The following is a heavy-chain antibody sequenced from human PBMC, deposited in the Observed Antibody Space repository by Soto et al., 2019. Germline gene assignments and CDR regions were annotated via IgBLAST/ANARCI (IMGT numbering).Heavy chain of an antibody. D-gene: IGHD3-9*01. Sequence: QVQLVQSGAEVKKPGASVKVSCKASGYTFTSYYMHWVRQAPGQGLEWMGIINPSGGSTSYAQKFQGRVTMTRETSTSTVYMELSSLRSEDTAVYYCARGGGLRYFDEGYYYMDVWGKGTTVTVSS. CDR2: INPSGGST. J-gene: IGHJ6*03. CDR1: GYTFTSYY. V-gene: IGHV1-46*03. CDR3: ARGGGLRYFDEGYYYMDV.